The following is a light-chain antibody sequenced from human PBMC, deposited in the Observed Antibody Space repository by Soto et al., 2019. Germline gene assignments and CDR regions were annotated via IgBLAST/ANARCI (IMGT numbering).Light chain of an antibody. CDR2: ENN. CDR1: SSNIGNNY. Sequence: QSARTQPPSVSAAPGQKVTISCSGSSSNIGNNYVSWYQQLPGTAPKLLIYENNKRPSGIPDRFSGSKSGTSATLGITGHHAGDEADYYCGTWDSSLSAPYVFGTGTKVTVL. J-gene: IGLJ1*01. CDR3: GTWDSSLSAPYV. V-gene: IGLV1-51*02.